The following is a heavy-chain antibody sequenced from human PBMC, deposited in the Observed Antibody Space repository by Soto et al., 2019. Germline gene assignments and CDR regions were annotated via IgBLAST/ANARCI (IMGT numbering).Heavy chain of an antibody. Sequence: QVQLLESGPGLVKPSETLPLTCTVSGGSISSHYWSWIRQPPGKGLEWIGYMYYSGTPNYNHSLKSRVTISVDPSKNQFSLKLSSVTAADTAVYYCARRITDGYTDAFDIWGQGTMVTVSS. D-gene: IGHD2-2*02. V-gene: IGHV4-59*11. J-gene: IGHJ3*02. CDR1: GGSISSHY. CDR2: MYYSGTP. CDR3: ARRITDGYTDAFDI.